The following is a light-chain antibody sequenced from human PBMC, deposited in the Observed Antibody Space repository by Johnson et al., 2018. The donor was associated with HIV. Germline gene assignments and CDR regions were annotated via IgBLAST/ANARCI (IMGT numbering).Light chain of an antibody. CDR2: ENN. CDR1: SSNIGNNY. V-gene: IGLV1-51*02. Sequence: QSVLTQPPSVSAAPGQKVTISCSGSSSNIGNNYVSWYQQLPGTAPKLLIYENNKLPSVIPDRFSGSKSGTSATLGITGLQTGDEADYYCGTWDSSLSAGVFGTGTKVTVL. J-gene: IGLJ1*01. CDR3: GTWDSSLSAGV.